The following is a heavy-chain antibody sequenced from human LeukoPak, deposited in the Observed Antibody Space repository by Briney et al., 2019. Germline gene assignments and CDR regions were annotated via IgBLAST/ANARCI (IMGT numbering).Heavy chain of an antibody. CDR2: IYYSGST. J-gene: IGHJ4*02. CDR3: ARVADSSGWYGGLFDY. D-gene: IGHD6-19*01. V-gene: IGHV4-31*03. Sequence: PSETLSLTCTVSGGSISSGGYYWSWIRQHPGKGLEWIGYIYYSGSTYYNPSLKSRVTISVDTSKNQFSLKLSSATAADTAVYYCARVADSSGWYGGLFDYWGQGTLVTVSS. CDR1: GGSISSGGYY.